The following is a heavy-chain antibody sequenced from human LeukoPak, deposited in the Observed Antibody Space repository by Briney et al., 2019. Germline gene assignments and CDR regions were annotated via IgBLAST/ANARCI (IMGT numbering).Heavy chain of an antibody. V-gene: IGHV3-21*01. Sequence: GGSLRLSCAASGFTFSSYSMNWVRQAPGKGLEWVSSISSSSSYIYYADSVKGRFTISRDNAKNSLYLQMNSLRAEDTAVYYCARESRRNTAMVQGNWFDPWGQGTLVTVSS. CDR1: GFTFSSYS. J-gene: IGHJ5*02. CDR3: ARESRRNTAMVQGNWFDP. D-gene: IGHD5-18*01. CDR2: ISSSSSYI.